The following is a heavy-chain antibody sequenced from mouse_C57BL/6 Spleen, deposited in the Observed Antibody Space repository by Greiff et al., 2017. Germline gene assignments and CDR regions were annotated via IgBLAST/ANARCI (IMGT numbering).Heavy chain of an antibody. Sequence: VQLQQSGAELVKPGASVKLSCKASGYTFTSYWMQWVKQRPGQGLEWIGEIDPSDSYTNYNQKFKGKATLTVDTSSSTAYMQLSSLTSEDSAVYYCAKLRGDWYFDVWGTGTTVTVSS. CDR3: AKLRGDWYFDV. V-gene: IGHV1-50*01. CDR1: GYTFTSYW. CDR2: IDPSDSYT. J-gene: IGHJ1*03. D-gene: IGHD2-4*01.